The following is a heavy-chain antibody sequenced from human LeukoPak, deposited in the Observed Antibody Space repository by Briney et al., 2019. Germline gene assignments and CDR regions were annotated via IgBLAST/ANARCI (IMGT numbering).Heavy chain of an antibody. J-gene: IGHJ4*02. D-gene: IGHD3-10*01. Sequence: SETLSLICAVYGGSFSGYYWSWIRHPPGKGLEWIGEINHSGSTNYNPSLKRRVTISVDTSKNQFSLKLRSVTAADAAVYYCARGLVYYYGSGSYYPYWGQGTLVTVSS. CDR3: ARGLVYYYGSGSYYPY. CDR1: GGSFSGYY. CDR2: INHSGST. V-gene: IGHV4-34*01.